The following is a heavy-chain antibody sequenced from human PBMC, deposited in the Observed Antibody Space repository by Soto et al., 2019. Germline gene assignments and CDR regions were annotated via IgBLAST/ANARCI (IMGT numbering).Heavy chain of an antibody. Sequence: EVQLVESGGGLVQPGGSLRLSCVVSEFTFTTYWMSWVRQAPGKGLEWVSNIEQEGGEKNYLESVRGRFTISRDNAKKSLYLEMNSLRVEDTAVYYCAGGSGWESEIWGQGTLVTVSS. CDR1: EFTFTTYW. D-gene: IGHD6-19*01. J-gene: IGHJ4*02. V-gene: IGHV3-7*05. CDR3: AGGSGWESEI. CDR2: IEQEGGEK.